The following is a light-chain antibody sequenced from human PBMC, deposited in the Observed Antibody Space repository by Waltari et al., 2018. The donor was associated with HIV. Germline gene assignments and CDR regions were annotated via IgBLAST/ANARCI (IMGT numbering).Light chain of an antibody. CDR2: EVT. CDR1: SSAIGGF. V-gene: IGLV2-8*01. CDR3: GSYTGDESPDVV. Sequence: QSALTQPRSASGSPGQSVTISCTGTSSAIGGFVSWYQQHSGKAPKLMIYEVTKRPSGVPDRFSGSTSGNTASLTVSGLQAEDEADYYCGSYTGDESPDVVFGEGTKLTVL. J-gene: IGLJ2*01.